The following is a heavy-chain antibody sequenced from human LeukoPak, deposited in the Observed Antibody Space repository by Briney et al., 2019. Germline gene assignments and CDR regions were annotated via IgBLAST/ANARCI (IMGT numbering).Heavy chain of an antibody. CDR2: ISYDGSNK. Sequence: GGSLRLSCAASGFTFSSYAMHWVRQAPGKGLEWVAVISYDGSNKYYADSVKGRFTISRDNSRNTLYLQMNSLRAEDTAVYYCARDLRQLEEGHWFDPWGQGTLVTVSS. CDR3: ARDLRQLEEGHWFDP. J-gene: IGHJ5*02. V-gene: IGHV3-30-3*01. CDR1: GFTFSSYA. D-gene: IGHD6-13*01.